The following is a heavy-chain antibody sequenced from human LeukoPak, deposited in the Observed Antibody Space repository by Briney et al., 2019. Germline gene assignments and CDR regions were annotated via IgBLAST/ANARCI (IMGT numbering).Heavy chain of an antibody. CDR2: IFYSGNS. CDR3: AREVAVTTHFDY. Sequence: SETLSLTCTVSGGSINSGGYYWSWIRQHPGKGLEWIGCIFYSGNSYFNPSLKSPATISMDTSKNQFSLKLSSVTAADTAVYYCAREVAVTTHFDYWGQGTLVTVSS. J-gene: IGHJ4*02. V-gene: IGHV4-31*01. D-gene: IGHD4-17*01. CDR1: GGSINSGGYY.